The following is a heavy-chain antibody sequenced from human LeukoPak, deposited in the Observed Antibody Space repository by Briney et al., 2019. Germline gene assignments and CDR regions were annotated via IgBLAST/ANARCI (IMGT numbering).Heavy chain of an antibody. J-gene: IGHJ3*02. CDR2: ISGSGGST. D-gene: IGHD1-14*01. Sequence: PGGSLRLSCVASGFTFSSNGMHWVRQAPGKGLEWVSAISGSGGSTYYADSVKGRFTISSDNSKSTLFLQMNSLRAEDTAVYYCASRSPGGAFDIWGQGTMVTVSS. CDR3: ASRSPGGAFDI. CDR1: GFTFSSNG. V-gene: IGHV3-23*01.